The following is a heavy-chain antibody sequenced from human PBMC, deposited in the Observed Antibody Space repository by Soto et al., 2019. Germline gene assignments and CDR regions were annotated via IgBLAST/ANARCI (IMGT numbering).Heavy chain of an antibody. V-gene: IGHV4-34*01. CDR2: MSHSGGT. CDR3: ARVERGTATTVVDAFDI. Sequence: QVQLQQWGAGLLKPSETLSLTCAVYGGFVSSGSYYWSWIRQPPGKVLEWIGEMSHSGGTHFNPSLQSRVTISVATTKNQFSLKMSSVTAADTALYYCARVERGTATTVVDAFDIWGPGTMVTVSS. J-gene: IGHJ3*02. D-gene: IGHD1-1*01. CDR1: GGFVSSGSYY.